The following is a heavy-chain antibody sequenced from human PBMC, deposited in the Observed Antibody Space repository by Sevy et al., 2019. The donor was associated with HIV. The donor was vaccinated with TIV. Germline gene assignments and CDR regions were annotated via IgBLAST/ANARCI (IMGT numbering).Heavy chain of an antibody. J-gene: IGHJ4*01. CDR1: GFTFDDYA. CDR3: ARDRDDGYCTNGVCFNFDN. D-gene: IGHD2-8*01. V-gene: IGHV3-9*01. Sequence: GGSLRLSCAASGFTFDDYAMHWVRQAPGKGLEWVSGISWNSGSIDYADSVKGRFTISRDNAKNSLYLQMKSLRADDTALYYCARDRDDGYCTNGVCFNFDNWGQVTLVTVSS. CDR2: ISWNSGSI.